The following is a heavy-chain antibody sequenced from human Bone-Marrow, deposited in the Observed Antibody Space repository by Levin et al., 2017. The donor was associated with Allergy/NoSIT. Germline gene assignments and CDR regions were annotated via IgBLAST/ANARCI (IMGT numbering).Heavy chain of an antibody. Sequence: PGGSLRLSCAASGITVSSNYMSWVRQAPGKGLEWVSVIYSGGSTDYADSVKGRFTISRDNSKNTLYLQMNSLRAEDTAVYYCARDMKSAGSWTRFDPWGQGTLVTVSS. CDR2: IYSGGST. CDR1: GITVSSNY. V-gene: IGHV3-53*01. CDR3: ARDMKSAGSWTRFDP. D-gene: IGHD2-15*01. J-gene: IGHJ5*02.